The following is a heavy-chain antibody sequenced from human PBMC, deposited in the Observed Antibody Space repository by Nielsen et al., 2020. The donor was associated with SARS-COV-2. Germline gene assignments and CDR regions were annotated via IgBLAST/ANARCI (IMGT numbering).Heavy chain of an antibody. CDR2: IYYSGST. J-gene: IGHJ4*02. Sequence: WIRQPPGKGLEWIGYIYYSGSTYYNPSLKSRVTISVDTSKNQFSLKLSSVTAADTAVYYCARDGAGLDYWGQGTLVTVSS. D-gene: IGHD3-16*01. CDR3: ARDGAGLDY. V-gene: IGHV4-30-4*01.